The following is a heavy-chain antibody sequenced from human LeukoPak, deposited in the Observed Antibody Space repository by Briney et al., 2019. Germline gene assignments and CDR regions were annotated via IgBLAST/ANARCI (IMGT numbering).Heavy chain of an antibody. V-gene: IGHV4-34*01. Sequence: SETLFLTCAVYGGSFSGYYWSWIRQPPGKGLEWIGEINHSGSTNYNPSLKSRVTISVDTSKNQFSLKLSSVTAADTAVYYCARVGIFGVVIPYYYYGMDVWGQGTTVTVSS. CDR3: ARVGIFGVVIPYYYYGMDV. J-gene: IGHJ6*02. CDR2: INHSGST. D-gene: IGHD3-3*01. CDR1: GGSFSGYY.